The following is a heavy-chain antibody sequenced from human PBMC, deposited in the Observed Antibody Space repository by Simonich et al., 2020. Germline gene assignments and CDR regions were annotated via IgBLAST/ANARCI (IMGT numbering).Heavy chain of an antibody. V-gene: IGHV3-23*01. Sequence: EVQLLESGGGLVQPGGSLRLSCAASGFTFSRYAMSWVRQAPGEGREWVSAMSGSGGRTYYAAAVKGRFTISRDNSKNTLYLQMNSLRAEDTAVYYCAKRSGVSITGTFDYWGQGTLVTVSS. D-gene: IGHD1-7*01. J-gene: IGHJ4*02. CDR2: MSGSGGRT. CDR1: GFTFSRYA. CDR3: AKRSGVSITGTFDY.